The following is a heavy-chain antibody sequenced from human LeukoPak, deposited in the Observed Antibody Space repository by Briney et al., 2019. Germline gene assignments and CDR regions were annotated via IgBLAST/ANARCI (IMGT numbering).Heavy chain of an antibody. CDR1: GFTFSSYW. Sequence: GGSLRLSCAASGFTFSSYWMHWVRQAPGKGLVWVSHINSDGSSTSYADSVKGRFTISRDNGKNTLYLQMNSLRAEDTAVYYCGGQLLWEYGMDVWGQGTTVTVSS. V-gene: IGHV3-74*01. J-gene: IGHJ6*02. CDR3: GGQLLWEYGMDV. D-gene: IGHD2-2*01. CDR2: INSDGSST.